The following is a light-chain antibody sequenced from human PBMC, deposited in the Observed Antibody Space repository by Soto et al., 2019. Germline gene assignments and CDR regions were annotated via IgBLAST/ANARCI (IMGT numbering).Light chain of an antibody. CDR3: QQYDSSPRT. J-gene: IGKJ1*01. Sequence: ENVMTLSPSTQSVSPGGRATLSCRASQSVSSSYLAWYQQKPGQAPRLLIYGASSRATGIPDRFSGSGSGTDFTLTISRLEPEDFAAYYCQQYDSSPRTFGQGTKVDIK. V-gene: IGKV3-20*01. CDR2: GAS. CDR1: QSVSSSY.